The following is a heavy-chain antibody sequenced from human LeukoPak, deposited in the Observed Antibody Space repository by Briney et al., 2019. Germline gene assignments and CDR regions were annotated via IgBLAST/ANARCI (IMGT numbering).Heavy chain of an antibody. Sequence: PGGSLRLSCAASGFTFSDYNMRWIRQAPGKGLEWVSSISRSGSTKYYADSVKGRFTISRDNAKNSLFLQMNSLRAEDTAVYYCAKDKEGYSSYLDYWGQGTLVTVSS. D-gene: IGHD6-13*01. J-gene: IGHJ4*02. V-gene: IGHV3-11*01. CDR2: ISRSGSTK. CDR3: AKDKEGYSSYLDY. CDR1: GFTFSDYN.